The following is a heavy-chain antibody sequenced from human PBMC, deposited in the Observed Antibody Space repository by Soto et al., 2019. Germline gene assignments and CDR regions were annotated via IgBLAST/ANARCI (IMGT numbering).Heavy chain of an antibody. CDR1: GGSISSSNW. CDR2: IYHSGST. CDR3: AREEKAAAGTSTDY. Sequence: SETLSLTCAVSGGSISSSNWWSWVRQPPGKGLEWIGEIYHSGSTNYNPSLKSRVTISVDKSKNQFSLKLSSVTAADTAVYYCAREEKAAAGTSTDYWGQGTLVTVSS. V-gene: IGHV4-4*02. J-gene: IGHJ4*02. D-gene: IGHD6-13*01.